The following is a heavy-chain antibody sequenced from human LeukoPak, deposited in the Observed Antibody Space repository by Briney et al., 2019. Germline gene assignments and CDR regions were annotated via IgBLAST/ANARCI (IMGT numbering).Heavy chain of an antibody. CDR3: ARETGYRTYYFDY. D-gene: IGHD5-24*01. J-gene: IGHJ4*02. CDR2: ISSSSSCI. CDR1: GFTFSSYS. V-gene: IGHV3-21*01. Sequence: GGSLRLSCAVSGFTFSSYSMNWVRQAPGKGLEWVSPISSSSSCIYYADSVKGRFTISRDNAKNSLYLQMNSLRAEDTAVYYCARETGYRTYYFDYWGQGTLVTVSS.